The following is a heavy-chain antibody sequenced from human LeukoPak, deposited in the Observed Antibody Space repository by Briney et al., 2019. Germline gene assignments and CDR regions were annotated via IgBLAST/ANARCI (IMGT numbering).Heavy chain of an antibody. CDR3: ARRYCSGGSCYGAFDY. D-gene: IGHD2-15*01. CDR1: GFTFSSYW. Sequence: PGGSLRLSCAGSGFTFSSYWRHWVRQAPGKGLVWVSRINSDGSSTTYADSVKGRFTISRDNAKNTLYLQMNSLRAEDTGVYYCARRYCSGGSCYGAFDYWGQGTLVTVSS. J-gene: IGHJ4*02. CDR2: INSDGSST. V-gene: IGHV3-74*01.